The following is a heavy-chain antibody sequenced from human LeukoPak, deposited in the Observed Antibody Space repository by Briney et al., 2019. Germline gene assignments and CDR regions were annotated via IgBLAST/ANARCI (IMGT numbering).Heavy chain of an antibody. D-gene: IGHD3-10*02. CDR3: ARDLHYYVAMDV. CDR1: GFTFSTYW. Sequence: PGGSLRLSCAASGFTFSTYWMSWVRQAPGKGLEWVANIKRDGSDKYYVDSVKGRFTISRDNAKDSLYLQMNSLRAEDTAVYYCARDLHYYVAMDVWGQGTTVTVSS. J-gene: IGHJ6*02. CDR2: IKRDGSDK. V-gene: IGHV3-7*05.